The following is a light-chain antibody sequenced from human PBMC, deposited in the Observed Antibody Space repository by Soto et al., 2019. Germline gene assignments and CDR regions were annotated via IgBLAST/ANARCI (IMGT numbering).Light chain of an antibody. CDR3: AAWDDSLNGYV. J-gene: IGLJ1*01. V-gene: IGLV1-44*01. CDR1: SSNIGSNT. Sequence: QSVLTQPPSASGTPGQRVTISCSGSSSNIGSNTVNWYQQLPGTAPKLLIYSINHRPSGVPDRFSGSKSGTSASLAIRGLQSEDEADSSCAAWDDSLNGYVFGTGTKLTVL. CDR2: SIN.